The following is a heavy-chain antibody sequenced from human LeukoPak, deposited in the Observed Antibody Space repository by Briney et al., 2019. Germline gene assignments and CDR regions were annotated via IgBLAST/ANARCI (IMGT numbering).Heavy chain of an antibody. Sequence: GGSLRLSCAASGFTFSSYWVHWVRQAPGKGLVWVSRINSDGSSTSYADSVKGRFTISRDNAKNTLYLQMNSLRAEDTAVYYCARVGYSYGWDDAFDIWGQGTMVTVSS. CDR3: ARVGYSYGWDDAFDI. CDR2: INSDGSST. V-gene: IGHV3-74*01. D-gene: IGHD5-18*01. J-gene: IGHJ3*02. CDR1: GFTFSSYW.